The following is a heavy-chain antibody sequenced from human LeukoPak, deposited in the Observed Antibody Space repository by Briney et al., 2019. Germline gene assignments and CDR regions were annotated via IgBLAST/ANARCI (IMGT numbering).Heavy chain of an antibody. CDR1: GGSISSYY. D-gene: IGHD3-3*01. J-gene: IGHJ2*01. Sequence: PSETLSLTCTVSGGSISSYYWSWIRQPPGKGLEWIGYIYYSGSTNYNPSLKSRVTISVDTSKNQFSLKLSSVTAADTAVYYCVRDRTIFGVVMRWYFDLWGRGTLVTVSP. CDR2: IYYSGST. CDR3: VRDRTIFGVVMRWYFDL. V-gene: IGHV4-59*01.